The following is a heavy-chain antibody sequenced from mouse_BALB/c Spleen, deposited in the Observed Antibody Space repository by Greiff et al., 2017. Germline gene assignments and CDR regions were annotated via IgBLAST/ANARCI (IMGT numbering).Heavy chain of an antibody. J-gene: IGHJ1*01. D-gene: IGHD1-1*01. CDR1: GFTFSDYY. CDR3: TGTYYGSSSWYFDV. Sequence: DVQLVESGGGLVKPGGSLKLSCAASGFTFSDYYMYWVRQTPEKRLEWVATISDGGSYTYYPDSVKGRFTISRDNAKNTLYLQMSSLKSEDTAMYYCTGTYYGSSSWYFDVWGAGTTVTVSS. CDR2: ISDGGSYT. V-gene: IGHV5-4*02.